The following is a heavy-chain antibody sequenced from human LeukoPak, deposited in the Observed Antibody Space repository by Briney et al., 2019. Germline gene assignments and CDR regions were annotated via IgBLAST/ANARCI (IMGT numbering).Heavy chain of an antibody. J-gene: IGHJ4*02. CDR1: GFTFSSYW. V-gene: IGHV3-7*01. CDR3: ARDQGYYYDSSGYSDY. CDR2: IKQDGSEK. D-gene: IGHD3-22*01. Sequence: GRSLRLSCAASGFTFSSYWMSWVRQAPGKGLEWVANIKQDGSEKYYVDSVKGRFTISRDNAKNSLYLQMNSLRAEDTAVYYCARDQGYYYDSSGYSDYWGQGTLVTVSS.